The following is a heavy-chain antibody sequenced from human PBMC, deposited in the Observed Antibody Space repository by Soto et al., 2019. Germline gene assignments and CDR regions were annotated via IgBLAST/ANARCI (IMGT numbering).Heavy chain of an antibody. J-gene: IGHJ5*02. CDR2: IYDSGSP. V-gene: IGHV4-59*01. CDR1: VFASSVYY. Sequence: SDTLDLTCTVSVFASSVYYWCWIRYPPGQALEWIGYIYDSGSPYYNPSLRSRVIISADTSKNQISLKLTSATAADTAVYSCPRGVGHRLKRSLGRGTPVPLSS. CDR3: PRGVGHRLKRS. D-gene: IGHD2-15*01.